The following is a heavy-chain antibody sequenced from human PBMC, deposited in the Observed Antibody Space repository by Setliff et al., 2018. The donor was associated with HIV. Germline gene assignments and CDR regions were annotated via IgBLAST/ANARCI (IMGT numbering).Heavy chain of an antibody. CDR3: ARRSRTQTTVTTFYFDY. Sequence: SETLSLTFTVSGGSISSGDYYWSWIRQPPGKGLEWIGYIYYSGSTYYNPSLKSRVTISVDTSKNQFSLKLSSVTAADTAVYYCARRSRTQTTVTTFYFDYWGQGTLVTVSS. CDR2: IYYSGST. CDR1: GGSISSGDYY. D-gene: IGHD4-17*01. J-gene: IGHJ4*02. V-gene: IGHV4-30-4*08.